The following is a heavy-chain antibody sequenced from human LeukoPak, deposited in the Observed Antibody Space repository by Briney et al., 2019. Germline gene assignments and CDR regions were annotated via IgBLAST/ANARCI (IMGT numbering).Heavy chain of an antibody. D-gene: IGHD4/OR15-4a*01. J-gene: IGHJ4*02. V-gene: IGHV4-38-2*02. CDR1: GYSISSGYY. CDR3: ARDPGAFPYFFDY. CDR2: SGST. Sequence: SETPSLTCTVSGYSISSGYYWGWIRQPPGKGLEWIGSGSTYYNPSLKSRVTISVDTSKNQFSLKLSSVTAADTAVYYCARDPGAFPYFFDYWGQGTLVTVSS.